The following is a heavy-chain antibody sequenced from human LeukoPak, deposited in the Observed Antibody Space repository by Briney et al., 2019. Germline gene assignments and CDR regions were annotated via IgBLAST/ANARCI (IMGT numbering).Heavy chain of an antibody. D-gene: IGHD3-10*01. CDR2: IYPGDSDT. CDR3: ARSSLFGSGAYYGVNFDY. Sequence: GESLKISCKCSGYSCTTHWIAWVRQMPGKGLEWMGIIYPGDSDTKYSPSFQGQVTISADKSITTAYLQWSSLKASDPAIYYSARSSLFGSGAYYGVNFDYWGQGTLVTVSS. V-gene: IGHV5-51*01. J-gene: IGHJ4*02. CDR1: GYSCTTHW.